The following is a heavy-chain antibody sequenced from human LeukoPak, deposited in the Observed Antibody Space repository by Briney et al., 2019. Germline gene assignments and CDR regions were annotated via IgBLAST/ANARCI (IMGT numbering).Heavy chain of an antibody. CDR2: IYDSGST. V-gene: IGHV4-59*01. J-gene: IGHJ3*02. CDR1: GGFISTYY. D-gene: IGHD5-18*01. CDR3: ARPVDTGTDAFDI. Sequence: SETLSLTCTVSGGFISTYYWSWIRQPPGKGLEWIGYIYDSGSTNYNPSLKSRVTISVDTTKNQFFLKLSSVTAADTAVYYCARPVDTGTDAFDIWGQGTMVTVSS.